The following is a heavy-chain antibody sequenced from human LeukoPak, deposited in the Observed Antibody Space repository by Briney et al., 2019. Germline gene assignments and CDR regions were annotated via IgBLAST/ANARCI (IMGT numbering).Heavy chain of an antibody. J-gene: IGHJ5*02. CDR1: GFTFSSYD. D-gene: IGHD3-10*01. CDR3: ARSAGRFGELLGWFDP. CDR2: ISGRGGST. V-gene: IGHV3-23*01. Sequence: GGTLRLSCAASGFTFSSYDMSWVRQAPGKGLEWVSDISGRGGSTYYTDSVKGRFTISRDNSKNTLYLQMNSLRAEDTAVYYCARSAGRFGELLGWFDPWGQGTLVTVSS.